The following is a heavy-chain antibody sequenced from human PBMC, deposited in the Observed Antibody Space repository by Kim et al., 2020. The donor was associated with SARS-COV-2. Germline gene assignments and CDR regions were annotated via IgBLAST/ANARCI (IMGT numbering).Heavy chain of an antibody. CDR3: ARLLFWGYPRPYYFDY. CDR1: GGSISSSSYY. D-gene: IGHD3-16*02. V-gene: IGHV4-39*01. Sequence: SETLSLTCTVSGGSISSSSYYWGWIRQPPGKGLEWIGSIYYSGSTYYNPSLKSRVTISVDTSKNQFSPKLSSVTAADTAVYYCARLLFWGYPRPYYFDYWGQGTLVTVSS. J-gene: IGHJ4*02. CDR2: IYYSGST.